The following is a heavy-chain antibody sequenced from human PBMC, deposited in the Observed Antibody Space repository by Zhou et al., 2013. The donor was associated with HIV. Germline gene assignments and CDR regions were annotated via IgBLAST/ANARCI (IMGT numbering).Heavy chain of an antibody. CDR3: ARDHRAVAGTGSSIPDY. Sequence: QVQLVQSGAEVKKPGASVKVSCKASGYTFSTYGITWVRQAPRQGLEWMGWISAYNGNTDYAQNLQGRVTMTTDTSTSTAFMELRSLRSDDTALYYCARDHRAVAGTGSSIPDYWGQGTLVTVSS. D-gene: IGHD6-19*01. J-gene: IGHJ4*02. CDR2: ISAYNGNT. CDR1: GYTFSTYG. V-gene: IGHV1-18*01.